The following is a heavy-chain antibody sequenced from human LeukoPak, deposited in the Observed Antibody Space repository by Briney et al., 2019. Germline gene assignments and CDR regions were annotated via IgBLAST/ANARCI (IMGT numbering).Heavy chain of an antibody. V-gene: IGHV3-30*02. CDR2: IRYDGSSY. CDR1: GFTFSSFG. Sequence: GGSLRLSCAASGFTFSSFGMHWVRQAPGKGLEWVAFIRYDGSSYYYRDSVKGRFTISRDNSKNTLSLQMNSLRAEDTAVYYCAKDAAYYYESSRHHFDYWGQGTLATVSS. J-gene: IGHJ4*02. D-gene: IGHD3-22*01. CDR3: AKDAAYYYESSRHHFDY.